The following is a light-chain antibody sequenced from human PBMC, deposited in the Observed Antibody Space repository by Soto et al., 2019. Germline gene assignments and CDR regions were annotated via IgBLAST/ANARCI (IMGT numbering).Light chain of an antibody. Sequence: EIVLTQSPGTLSLSPGERTTLSCRASRSVSSNFLAWYQQKPGQAPRLLIYGASSRATGIPDRFSGSGSGTDFILTISRLEPEDSALYYCQQYGSSPWTFGQGTKVEIK. V-gene: IGKV3-20*01. CDR2: GAS. J-gene: IGKJ1*01. CDR3: QQYGSSPWT. CDR1: RSVSSNF.